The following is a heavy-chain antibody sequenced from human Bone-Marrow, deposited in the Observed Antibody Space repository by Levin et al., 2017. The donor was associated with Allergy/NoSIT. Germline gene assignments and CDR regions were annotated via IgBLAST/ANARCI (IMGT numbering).Heavy chain of an antibody. CDR1: GYTFIAHD. Sequence: GGSLRLSCKTSGYTFIAHDVHWVRRAPGQGLEWMGRMSANSGDTTFAQKFQGRVTMARDTSISTAYMELGRLTSDDTAVYYCARDISGSYDYWGQGTLVTVSS. CDR3: ARDISGSYDY. V-gene: IGHV1-2*02. J-gene: IGHJ4*02. D-gene: IGHD1-26*01. CDR2: MSANSGDT.